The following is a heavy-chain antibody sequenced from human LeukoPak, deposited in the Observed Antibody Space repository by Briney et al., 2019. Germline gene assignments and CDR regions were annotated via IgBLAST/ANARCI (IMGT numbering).Heavy chain of an antibody. Sequence: ASVKVSCKASGYTFTGYYMHWVRQAPGQGLEWMGWINTNTGNPTFAQGFTGRFVFSLDTSVSTAYLQISSLKAEDTAVYYCARVIGYCSSTSCYMAYWGQGTLVTVSS. CDR2: INTNTGNP. D-gene: IGHD2-2*02. CDR1: GYTFTGYY. CDR3: ARVIGYCSSTSCYMAY. J-gene: IGHJ4*02. V-gene: IGHV7-4-1*02.